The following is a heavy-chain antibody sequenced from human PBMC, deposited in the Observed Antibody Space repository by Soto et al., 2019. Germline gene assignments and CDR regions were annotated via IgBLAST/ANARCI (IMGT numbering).Heavy chain of an antibody. V-gene: IGHV2-5*02. CDR2: IYWDDSK. CDR3: AHAYGGRSLY. J-gene: IGHJ4*02. CDR1: GFSLTTDRVG. D-gene: IGHD1-26*01. Sequence: QITLKESGPTLVKPTQTLTLTCTFSGFSLTTDRVGVGWIRQPPGEALEWLAVIYWDDSKTYRPSLESRPTITKDTSKTPVALTMTNMDSLDTATYYCAHAYGGRSLYWGQGTLVTVSS.